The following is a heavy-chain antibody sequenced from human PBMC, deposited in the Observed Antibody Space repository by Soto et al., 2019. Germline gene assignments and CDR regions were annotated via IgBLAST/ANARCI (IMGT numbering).Heavy chain of an antibody. CDR1: GGTFSSYA. CDR3: ARERIAAAGTIYSYGMDV. CDR2: IIPIFGTA. Sequence: QVQLVQSGAEVKKPGSSVKVSCKASGGTFSSYAISWVRQAPGQGLEWMGGIIPIFGTANYAQKFQGRVTITADESTSTDYMELSSLRSEDTAVYYCARERIAAAGTIYSYGMDVWGQGTTVTVSS. V-gene: IGHV1-69*01. D-gene: IGHD6-13*01. J-gene: IGHJ6*02.